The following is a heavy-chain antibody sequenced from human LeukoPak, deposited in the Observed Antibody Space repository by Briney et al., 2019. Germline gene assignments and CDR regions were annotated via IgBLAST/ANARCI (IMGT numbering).Heavy chain of an antibody. Sequence: SETLSLTCAVYGGSFSGYYWRWIRQPPGKGLEWIGEINHSGSTNYNPSLKSRVTISVDTSKNQFSLKLSSVTVADTAVYYCARGDTSGYDYPLDYWGQGTLVTVSS. CDR3: ARGDTSGYDYPLDY. D-gene: IGHD5-12*01. CDR1: GGSFSGYY. CDR2: INHSGST. J-gene: IGHJ4*02. V-gene: IGHV4-34*01.